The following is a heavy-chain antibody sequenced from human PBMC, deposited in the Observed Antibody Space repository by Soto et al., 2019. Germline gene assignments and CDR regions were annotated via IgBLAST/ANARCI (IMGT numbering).Heavy chain of an antibody. CDR3: AGGYGDYVLVDY. CDR1: GGSVSSDSYS. CDR2: IYSSENT. V-gene: IGHV4-39*01. Sequence: SETLSLTCTVSGGSVSSDSYSWGWIRQSPGKGLEWIATIYSSENTYYNPSLLSRVTISVDTSKNEFSLRLSSVTAADTAVYYCAGGYGDYVLVDYWGQGTLVTVSS. D-gene: IGHD4-17*01. J-gene: IGHJ4*02.